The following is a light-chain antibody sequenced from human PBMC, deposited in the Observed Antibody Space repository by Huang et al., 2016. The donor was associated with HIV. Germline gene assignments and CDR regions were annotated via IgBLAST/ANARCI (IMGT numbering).Light chain of an antibody. Sequence: IQMTQSPSSLSASVGDRVTITCQASQDISNYLNWYQQKPGKAPKLLIYDASNLETGVPSRFSGSGSGTNFTFTISSLQPEDIATYYCQHYDNLPPGTFGQGTRLEIK. CDR3: QHYDNLPPGT. CDR2: DAS. CDR1: QDISNY. V-gene: IGKV1-33*01. J-gene: IGKJ5*01.